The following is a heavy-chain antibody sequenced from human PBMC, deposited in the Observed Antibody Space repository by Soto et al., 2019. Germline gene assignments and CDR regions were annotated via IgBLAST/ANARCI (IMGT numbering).Heavy chain of an antibody. J-gene: IGHJ4*02. Sequence: SGHTLVNPTQTLTLTCTFSGFSLTTSGVGVGWIRQPPGKALEWLALIYWNDEKRYSPSLKSRLTITKDTSRNQVVLTMTNVDRVDTATYFCAHRLRWLANFDYWGQGTLVTVSS. D-gene: IGHD6-19*01. CDR3: AHRLRWLANFDY. CDR1: GFSLTTSGVG. V-gene: IGHV2-5*01. CDR2: IYWNDEK.